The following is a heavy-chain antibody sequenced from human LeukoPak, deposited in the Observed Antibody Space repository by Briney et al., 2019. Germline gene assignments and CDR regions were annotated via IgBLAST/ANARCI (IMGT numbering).Heavy chain of an antibody. CDR3: ARGRGVSLDY. CDR1: GLTISNYW. J-gene: IGHJ4*02. CDR2: INSEGSSI. Sequence: GGSLKLSCAVSGLTISNYWMHRVRQVPGKGLVWVSRINSEGSSISYADSVKGRFTISRDNAKNTLNLQMNSLRAEDTAVYYCARGRGVSLDYWGQGALVTVSS. D-gene: IGHD3-10*01. V-gene: IGHV3-74*01.